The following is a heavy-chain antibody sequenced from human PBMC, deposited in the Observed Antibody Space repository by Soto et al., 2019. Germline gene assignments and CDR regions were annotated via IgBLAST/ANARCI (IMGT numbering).Heavy chain of an antibody. CDR3: ARDEGVTGTPDAFDI. CDR2: ISSSGSTI. CDR1: GFTFSDYY. V-gene: IGHV3-11*01. Sequence: GGSLRLSCAASGFTFSDYYMSWIRQAPGKGLEWVSYISSSGSTIYYADPVKGRFTISRDNAKNSLYLQMNSLRAEDTAVYYCARDEGVTGTPDAFDIWGQGTMVTVSS. D-gene: IGHD1-20*01. J-gene: IGHJ3*02.